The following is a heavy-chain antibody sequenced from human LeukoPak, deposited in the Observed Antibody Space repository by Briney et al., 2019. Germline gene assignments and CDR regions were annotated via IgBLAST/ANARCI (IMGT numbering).Heavy chain of an antibody. CDR1: GYTFTSHW. J-gene: IGHJ4*02. V-gene: IGHV5-51*01. Sequence: PGGSLRLSCKGSGYTFTSHWIGWVRQIPGKGLEWMGIIDPGDSDTRYSPSFQGQVTISADNSITTAYLQWNSLKASDTAMYYCARRPYDSGSYADYWGQGTPVTVSS. CDR2: IDPGDSDT. CDR3: ARRPYDSGSYADY. D-gene: IGHD3-10*01.